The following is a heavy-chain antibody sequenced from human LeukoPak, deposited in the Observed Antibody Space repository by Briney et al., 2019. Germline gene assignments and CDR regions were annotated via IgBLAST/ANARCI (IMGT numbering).Heavy chain of an antibody. CDR2: ISGSGGST. CDR3: AKDAPLGYYGSGSYIDP. D-gene: IGHD3-10*01. J-gene: IGHJ5*02. CDR1: GFTFSNAW. V-gene: IGHV3-23*01. Sequence: TGGSLRLSCAASGFTFSNAWMSWVRQAPGKGLEWVSAISGSGGSTYYADSVKGRFTISRDNSKNTLYLQMSSLRAEDTAVYYCAKDAPLGYYGSGSYIDPWGQGTLVTVSS.